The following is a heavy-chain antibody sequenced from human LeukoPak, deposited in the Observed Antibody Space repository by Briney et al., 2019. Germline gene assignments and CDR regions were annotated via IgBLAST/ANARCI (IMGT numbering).Heavy chain of an antibody. J-gene: IGHJ5*02. V-gene: IGHV3-30*03. CDR3: ARDLQYSRGWYSSSWFDP. CDR2: ISYDGSDK. Sequence: GRSLRLSCAASGFTFSSYGMHWVRQAPGKGLEWVAVISYDGSDKYYADSVKGRFTISRDNSKNTLYLQMNSLRAEDTAVYYCARDLQYSRGWYSSSWFDPWGQGALVTVSS. D-gene: IGHD6-19*01. CDR1: GFTFSSYG.